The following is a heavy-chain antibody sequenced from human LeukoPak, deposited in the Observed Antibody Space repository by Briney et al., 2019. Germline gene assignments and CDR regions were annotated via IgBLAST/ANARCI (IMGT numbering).Heavy chain of an antibody. J-gene: IGHJ5*02. D-gene: IGHD4-17*01. CDR1: GFTFSDYY. V-gene: IGHV4-38-2*01. CDR3: ARGTVTTGNWFDP. CDR2: IYYSGST. Sequence: LRLSCAASGFTFSDYYMSWIRQPPGKGLEWIGSIYYSGSTYYNPSLKSRVTISVDTSKNQFSLKPSSVTAADTAVYYCARGTVTTGNWFDPWAREPWSPSPQ.